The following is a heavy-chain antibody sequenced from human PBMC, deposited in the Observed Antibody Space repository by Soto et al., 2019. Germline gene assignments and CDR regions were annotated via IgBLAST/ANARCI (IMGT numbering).Heavy chain of an antibody. CDR1: GFTFSSYA. V-gene: IGHV3-30-3*01. Sequence: GGSLRLSCAASGFTFSSYAMHWVRQAPGKGLEWVAVISYDGSNKYYADSVKGRFTISRDNSKNTLYLQMNSLRAEDTAVYYCAREFGRGAIQVYYYYGMDVWGQGTTVTVSS. D-gene: IGHD2-2*02. CDR3: AREFGRGAIQVYYYYGMDV. CDR2: ISYDGSNK. J-gene: IGHJ6*02.